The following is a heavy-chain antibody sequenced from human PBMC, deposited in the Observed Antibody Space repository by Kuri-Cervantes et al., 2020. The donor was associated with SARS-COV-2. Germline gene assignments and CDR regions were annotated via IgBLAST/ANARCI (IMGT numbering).Heavy chain of an antibody. CDR1: GGSFSGYY. Sequence: SETLSLTCAVYGGSFSGYYWSWIRQPPGRGLEWIGEINHSGSTNYNPSLKSRVTISVDTSKNQFSLKLSSVTAADTAVYYCARARYSSSYLYNWFDPWGQGTLVTVSS. CDR2: INHSGST. D-gene: IGHD6-13*01. J-gene: IGHJ5*02. V-gene: IGHV4-34*01. CDR3: ARARYSSSYLYNWFDP.